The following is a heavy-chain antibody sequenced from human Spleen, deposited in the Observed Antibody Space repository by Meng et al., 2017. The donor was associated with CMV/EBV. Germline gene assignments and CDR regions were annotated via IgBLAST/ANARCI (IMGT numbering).Heavy chain of an antibody. CDR3: SRPLRAPMVRGVIIPDY. Sequence: GESLKISCTTSGFTFGDYAMSWVRQAPGKGLEWVGFIRNKPFGGTTEYAASVKGGFTISRDDSKSIAYLQMNSLKTEDTAVYYCSRPLRAPMVRGVIIPDYWGQGTLVTVSS. CDR1: GFTFGDYA. CDR2: IRNKPFGGTT. D-gene: IGHD3-10*01. J-gene: IGHJ4*02. V-gene: IGHV3-49*04.